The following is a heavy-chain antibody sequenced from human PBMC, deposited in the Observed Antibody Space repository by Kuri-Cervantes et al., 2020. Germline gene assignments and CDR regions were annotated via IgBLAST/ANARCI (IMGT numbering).Heavy chain of an antibody. CDR2: IKQDGSEK. CDR1: GFTFSSYW. V-gene: IGHV3-7*01. D-gene: IGHD3-10*01. J-gene: IGHJ6*02. CDR3: ARCYYGTGSYYGIEDYGMDV. Sequence: GESLKISCAASGFTFSSYWMSWVRQAPGKGLEWVANIKQDGSEKYYVDSVKGRFTISRDNAKNSLYLQMNSLRAEDTAVYYCARCYYGTGSYYGIEDYGMDVWGQGTTVTVSS.